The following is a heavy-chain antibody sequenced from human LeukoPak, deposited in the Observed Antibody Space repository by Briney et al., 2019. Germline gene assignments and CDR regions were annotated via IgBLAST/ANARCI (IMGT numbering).Heavy chain of an antibody. Sequence: GGSLRLSCAASGFTFSSYWMSWVRQAPGKGLEWVANIKQDGSEKYYVDSVRGRCTISRDNAKNSLYLQMNSLRADDTAIYYCARSGYFYDAFDIWGQGTMVTVSS. D-gene: IGHD3-22*01. CDR2: IKQDGSEK. CDR3: ARSGYFYDAFDI. J-gene: IGHJ3*02. V-gene: IGHV3-7*04. CDR1: GFTFSSYW.